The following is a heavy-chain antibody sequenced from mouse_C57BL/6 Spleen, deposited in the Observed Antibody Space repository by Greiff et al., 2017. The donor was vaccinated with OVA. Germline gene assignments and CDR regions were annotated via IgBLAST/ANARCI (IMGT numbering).Heavy chain of an antibody. CDR3: AREPNYYGSSPWFAY. CDR2: IWSGGST. Sequence: QVQLQQPGPGLVQPSQSLSITCTVSGFSLTSYGVHWVRQSPGKGLEWLGVIWSGGSTDYNAAFISRLSISKDNSKSQVFFKMNSLQADDTAIYYCAREPNYYGSSPWFAYWGQGTLVTVSA. CDR1: GFSLTSYG. D-gene: IGHD1-1*01. V-gene: IGHV2-2*01. J-gene: IGHJ3*01.